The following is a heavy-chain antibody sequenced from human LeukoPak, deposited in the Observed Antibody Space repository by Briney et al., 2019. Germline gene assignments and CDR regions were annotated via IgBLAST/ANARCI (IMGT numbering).Heavy chain of an antibody. CDR2: TYYSGST. V-gene: IGHV4-59*01. J-gene: IGHJ4*02. CDR1: GGSISTYH. Sequence: PSETLSLTCTVSGGSISTYHWNWIRQPPGKGLEWIGYTYYSGSTNYNPSLQSRVTISVDTSKNQFSLKLSSVTAADTAVYYCARGPKSYYLDYWGQGTLVTVSS. CDR3: ARGPKSYYLDY.